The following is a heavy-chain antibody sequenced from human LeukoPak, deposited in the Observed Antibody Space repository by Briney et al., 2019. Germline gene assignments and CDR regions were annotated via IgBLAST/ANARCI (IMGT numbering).Heavy chain of an antibody. CDR3: AIHRDPTYGDTKIFDF. D-gene: IGHD4-17*01. Sequence: GGSLRLSCAASGFTLSDSAMHWVRQTSGKGLEWVGRIRSKSNNYATEYAASVRGRFTISRDDSKNKVYLQLNSLKTDDTAIYYCAIHRDPTYGDTKIFDFWGLGTLVTVSS. J-gene: IGHJ4*02. CDR1: GFTLSDSA. CDR2: IRSKSNNYAT. V-gene: IGHV3-73*01.